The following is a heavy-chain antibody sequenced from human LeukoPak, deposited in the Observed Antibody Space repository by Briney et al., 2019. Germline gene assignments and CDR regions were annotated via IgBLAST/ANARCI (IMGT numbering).Heavy chain of an antibody. D-gene: IGHD6-13*01. CDR1: EFSVGSNY. Sequence: PGGSLRLSCAASEFSVGSNYMTWVRQAPGKGLEWVSAISGSGGSTYYADSVKGRFTISRDNSKSTLYLQMNSLRAEDTAVYSCAKDLLGVAAGNYWGQGTLVTVSS. CDR2: ISGSGGST. CDR3: AKDLLGVAAGNY. J-gene: IGHJ4*02. V-gene: IGHV3-23*01.